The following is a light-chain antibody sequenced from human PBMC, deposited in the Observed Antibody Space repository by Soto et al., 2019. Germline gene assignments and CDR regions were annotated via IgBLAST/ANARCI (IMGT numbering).Light chain of an antibody. CDR1: SSNIGKNS. J-gene: IGLJ2*01. V-gene: IGLV1-51*01. CDR2: DDH. Sequence: QSVLTQPPSVSAAPGQRVSISCSGGSSNIGKNSVSWYQQLPATAPKLLIYDDHQRPSGIPDRFSASESGTTATLDITGLQPADEAYYYCSTWDLTLSAGVLFCGGTKLTVL. CDR3: STWDLTLSAGVL.